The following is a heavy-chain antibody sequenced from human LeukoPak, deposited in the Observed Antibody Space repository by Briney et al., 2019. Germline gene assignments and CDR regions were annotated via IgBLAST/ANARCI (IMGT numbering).Heavy chain of an antibody. CDR1: GYTFTSYG. D-gene: IGHD3-3*01. Sequence: ASVKVSCKASGYTFTSYGISWVRQAPGQGLEWMGWISAYNGNTNYAQKLQGRVTMTTDTSTSTAYMELRSVRSDDTAVYYCARAPYYDFWSGPYYFDYWGQGTLVTVSS. J-gene: IGHJ4*02. V-gene: IGHV1-18*01. CDR2: ISAYNGNT. CDR3: ARAPYYDFWSGPYYFDY.